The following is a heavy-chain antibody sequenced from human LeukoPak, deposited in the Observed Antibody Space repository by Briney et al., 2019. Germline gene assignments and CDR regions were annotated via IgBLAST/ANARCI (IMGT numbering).Heavy chain of an antibody. CDR2: ISSTSTL. CDR3: ATDGAAWSRAS. Sequence: PGGSLILSCAASGFNFRTCGMTWVRQAPGKGLEWVSTISSTSTLYYADSVKGRFTISRDNAKSALFLQMDSLRAEDTAVYYCATDGAAWSRASWGQGTLVTVSS. J-gene: IGHJ5*02. V-gene: IGHV3-69-1*01. D-gene: IGHD4/OR15-4a*01. CDR1: GFNFRTCG.